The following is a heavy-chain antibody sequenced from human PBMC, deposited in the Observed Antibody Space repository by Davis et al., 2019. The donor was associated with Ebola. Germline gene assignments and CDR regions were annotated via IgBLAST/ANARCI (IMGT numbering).Heavy chain of an antibody. CDR1: GFTFNTYA. Sequence: GESLKISCAASGFTFNTYAMNWVRQAPGKGLEWVSVIGVVGGSGSSIDYGDSVKGRFSISRDNSKNTVFLQMNSLRAEDTAIYYCVKGRGAYIDNGSRDFQHWGQGTLVTVSS. CDR3: VKGRGAYIDNGSRDFQH. J-gene: IGHJ1*01. V-gene: IGHV3-23*01. D-gene: IGHD5-24*01. CDR2: IGVVGGSGSSI.